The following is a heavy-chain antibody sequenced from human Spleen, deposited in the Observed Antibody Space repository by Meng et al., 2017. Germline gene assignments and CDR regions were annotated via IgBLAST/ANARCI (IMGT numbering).Heavy chain of an antibody. J-gene: IGHJ4*02. D-gene: IGHD3-10*01. CDR2: LGAHDGDT. Sequence: QDQPVQSGPEVKKPGASGKGSGKASDYTFTGYGVSWVRQAPGQGLEWMAWLGAHDGDTSHAPKFQGRVTVSADRPTATAYMELRSLRSDDTAVYYCARGTPGRSYSDYWGQGTLVTVSS. V-gene: IGHV1-18*01. CDR3: ARGTPGRSYSDY. CDR1: DYTFTGYG.